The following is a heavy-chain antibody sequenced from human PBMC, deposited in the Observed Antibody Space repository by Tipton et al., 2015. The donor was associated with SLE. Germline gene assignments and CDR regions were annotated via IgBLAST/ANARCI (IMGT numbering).Heavy chain of an antibody. V-gene: IGHV4-39*07. J-gene: IGHJ4*02. CDR2: IYYSGST. D-gene: IGHD1-26*01. CDR3: AREGIVGVIRHFDY. Sequence: TLSLTCIVSGGSISRSSYYWGWIRQPPGKGLEWIGNIYYSGSTYYNPSLKSRVTISVDTSKSQFSLKLTSVTAADTAVYYCAREGIVGVIRHFDYWGQGIPVTVSS. CDR1: GGSISRSSYY.